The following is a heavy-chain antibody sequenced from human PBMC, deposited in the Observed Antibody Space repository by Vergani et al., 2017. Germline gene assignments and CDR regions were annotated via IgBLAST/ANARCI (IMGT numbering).Heavy chain of an antibody. J-gene: IGHJ3*02. V-gene: IGHV3-23*01. D-gene: IGHD6-19*01. CDR1: GFTISTYA. CDR2: FGGSDEST. CDR3: AKVGRSEVAGTFGAFDM. Sequence: DVQLLESGGGLVQPGGSLRLSCPASGFTISTYAISWVRQAPGKGLEWVSNFGGSDESTSYAQSVRGRFTISRDISKTTLILQLNSLRPEDTAVYYCAKVGRSEVAGTFGAFDMWGQGTMVTVSS.